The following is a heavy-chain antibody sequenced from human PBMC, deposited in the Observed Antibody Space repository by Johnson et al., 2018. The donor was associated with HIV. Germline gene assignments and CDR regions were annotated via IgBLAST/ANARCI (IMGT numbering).Heavy chain of an antibody. Sequence: QVQLVESGGGVVQPGRSLKLSCTVSGFTFNTYAMYWVRQALGRGLEWVAVISYAGDNKYYADSMKGRFTISRDNSKNTLYLQMSSLRPEDTAVYYCAKIGQWRERLDAFDVWGQGTMVTVS. CDR3: AKIGQWRERLDAFDV. D-gene: IGHD6-19*01. V-gene: IGHV3-30-3*01. CDR2: ISYAGDNK. J-gene: IGHJ3*01. CDR1: GFTFNTYA.